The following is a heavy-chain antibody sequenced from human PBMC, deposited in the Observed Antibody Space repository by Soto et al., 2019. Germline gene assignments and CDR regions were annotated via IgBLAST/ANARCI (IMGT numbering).Heavy chain of an antibody. J-gene: IGHJ5*02. D-gene: IGHD3-3*01. CDR3: ARVSYDFRLQFYNWFDP. Sequence: SVKVSCKAPGGTFSSYAISWVRQAPGQGLEWMGGIIPIFGTANYAQKFQGRVTITADESTSTAYMELSSLRSEDTAVYYCARVSYDFRLQFYNWFDPWGQGTLVTVSS. V-gene: IGHV1-69*13. CDR1: GGTFSSYA. CDR2: IIPIFGTA.